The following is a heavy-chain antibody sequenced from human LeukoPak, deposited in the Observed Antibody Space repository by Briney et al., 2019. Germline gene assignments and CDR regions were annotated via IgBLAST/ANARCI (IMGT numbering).Heavy chain of an antibody. CDR3: ARVVDTAMVQGGDYMDV. CDR1: GFTFSDYY. CDR2: ISSSGSTI. Sequence: AGSLRLSCAASGFTFSDYYMSWIRQAPGKGLEWVSYISSSGSTIYYADSVKGRFTISRDNAKNSLYLQINSLRAEDTAVYYCARVVDTAMVQGGDYMDVWGKGTTVTVSS. D-gene: IGHD5-18*01. J-gene: IGHJ6*03. V-gene: IGHV3-11*01.